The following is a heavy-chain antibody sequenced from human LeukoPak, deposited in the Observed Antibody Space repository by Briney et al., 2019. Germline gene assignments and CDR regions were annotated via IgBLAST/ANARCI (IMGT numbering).Heavy chain of an antibody. CDR2: INPSGGST. Sequence: ASVKVSCKASGYTFTNYYVHWVRQAPGQGLEWMGIINPSGGSTSYAQKFQGRVTMTRDMSTSTVYMELSSLRSEDTAVYYCARDSEQFLSGNYHGSLDYWGQGTLVTVSS. CDR3: ARDSEQFLSGNYHGSLDY. CDR1: GYTFTNYY. V-gene: IGHV1-46*01. D-gene: IGHD1-26*01. J-gene: IGHJ4*02.